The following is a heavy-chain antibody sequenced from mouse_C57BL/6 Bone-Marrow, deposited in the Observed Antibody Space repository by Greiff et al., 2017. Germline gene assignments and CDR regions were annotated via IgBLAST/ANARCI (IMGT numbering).Heavy chain of an antibody. CDR3: AREDYCSHD. V-gene: IGHV1-64*01. D-gene: IGHD1-1*01. Sequence: QVQLQQPGAELVKPGASVKLSCKASGYTFTSYWMHWVKQRPGQGLEWIGMIHPNGGSTNYNEKFKSKATLTVDKSSSTAYMQLSSLTSEESGVNCCAREDYCSHDWGPGTTLTVSS. J-gene: IGHJ2*01. CDR2: IHPNGGST. CDR1: GYTFTSYW.